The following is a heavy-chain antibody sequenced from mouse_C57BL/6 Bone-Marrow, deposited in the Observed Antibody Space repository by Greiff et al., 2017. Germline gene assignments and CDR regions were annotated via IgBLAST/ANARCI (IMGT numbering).Heavy chain of an antibody. CDR1: GYTFTSYG. CDR3: ASDPAWFAY. Sequence: QVQLKESGAELARPGASVKLSCKASGYTFTSYGISWVKQRTGQGLEWIGEIYPRSGNTYYNEQFKGKATLTADKSSSTAYMELRSLTSEDSAVYFCASDPAWFAYWGQGTLVTVSA. J-gene: IGHJ3*01. CDR2: IYPRSGNT. V-gene: IGHV1-81*01.